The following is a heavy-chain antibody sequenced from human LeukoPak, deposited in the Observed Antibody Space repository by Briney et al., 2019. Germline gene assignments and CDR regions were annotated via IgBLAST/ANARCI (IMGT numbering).Heavy chain of an antibody. CDR1: GFTFNNYW. V-gene: IGHV3-74*01. CDR3: ARDRPHNWFDP. J-gene: IGHJ5*02. Sequence: GGSLILSCAASGFTFNNYWMHWVRQAPGKGLVWVSRIDNGGRDTTYADSVRGRFTISRDNGKNTLYLQMNSLRPEDTAVYYCARDRPHNWFDPWGQGTLVTVSP. CDR2: IDNGGRDT.